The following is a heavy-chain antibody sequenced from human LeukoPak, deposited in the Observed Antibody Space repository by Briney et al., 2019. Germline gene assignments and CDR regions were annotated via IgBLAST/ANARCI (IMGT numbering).Heavy chain of an antibody. CDR2: ISSSSSYI. D-gene: IGHD3-16*01. Sequence: TSETLSLTCAVYGGSFSGYYWSWIRQPPGKGLEWVSSISSSSSYIYYADSVKGRFTISRDNAKNSLYLQMNSLRAEDTAVYYCASPKGGRPTTFDYWGQGTLVTVSS. V-gene: IGHV3-21*01. CDR3: ASPKGGRPTTFDY. CDR1: GGSFSGYY. J-gene: IGHJ4*02.